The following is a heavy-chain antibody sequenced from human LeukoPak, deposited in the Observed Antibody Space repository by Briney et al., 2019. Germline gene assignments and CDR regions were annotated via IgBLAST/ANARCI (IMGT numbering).Heavy chain of an antibody. CDR3: AKMGSGGSSQGFFDY. CDR1: GFTFSSYA. J-gene: IGHJ4*02. Sequence: GGSLRLSCAASGFTFSSYAMSWVRQAPGKGLEWVSAISGSGGSRYYADSVKGRFTISRDNSKNTLYLQMNSLRAEDTAVYYCAKMGSGGSSQGFFDYWGQGTLVTVSS. CDR2: ISGSGGSR. D-gene: IGHD2-15*01. V-gene: IGHV3-23*01.